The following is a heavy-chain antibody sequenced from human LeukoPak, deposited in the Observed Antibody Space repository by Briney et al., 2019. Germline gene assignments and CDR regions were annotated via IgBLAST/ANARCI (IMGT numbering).Heavy chain of an antibody. Sequence: SETLSLTCTVSGGSISSYYGTWIRQPPGKGLEWIGYIYYSGSTNYNPSLKSRVTISVDTSKNQFSLKLSSVTAADTAVYYCARHGGAYGDYWYYFDYWGQGTLVTVSS. J-gene: IGHJ4*02. CDR3: ARHGGAYGDYWYYFDY. CDR1: GGSISSYY. CDR2: IYYSGST. V-gene: IGHV4-59*08. D-gene: IGHD4-17*01.